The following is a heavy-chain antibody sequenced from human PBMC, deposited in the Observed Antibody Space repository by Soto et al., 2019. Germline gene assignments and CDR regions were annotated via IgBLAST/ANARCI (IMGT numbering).Heavy chain of an antibody. D-gene: IGHD3-10*01. CDR2: IYYSGST. J-gene: IGHJ4*02. Sequence: PSETLSLTCTVSGGSISSSSYYWGWIRQPPGKGLEWIGSIYYSGSTYYNPSLKSRVTISVDTSKNQFSLKLSSVTAADTAVYYCARVGALWFGEGGDYWGQGTLVTVSS. CDR3: ARVGALWFGEGGDY. CDR1: GGSISSSSYY. V-gene: IGHV4-39*01.